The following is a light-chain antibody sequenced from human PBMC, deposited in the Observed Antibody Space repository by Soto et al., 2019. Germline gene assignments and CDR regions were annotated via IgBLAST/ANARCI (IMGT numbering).Light chain of an antibody. CDR2: AAS. CDR1: QSISNY. CDR3: QQTYSIPYT. Sequence: DIQMTQFPSSLSASVGDRVTITCRASQSISNYLNWYRQRPGKAPELLIFAASTLQRGAPSRFSGSESGSDFTFTISSLQPEDFATYYCQQTYSIPYTFGQGSNLDIK. J-gene: IGKJ2*01. V-gene: IGKV1-39*01.